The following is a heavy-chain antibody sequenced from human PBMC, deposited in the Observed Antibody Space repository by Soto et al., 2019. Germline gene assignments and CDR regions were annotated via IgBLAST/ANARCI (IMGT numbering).Heavy chain of an antibody. Sequence: PGESLKISCKGSGYTFTNYWIGWVRQMPGKGPEWMGIIYPGYFDTKYNPSFQGQVTISADKPITTTYLQWSSLKASDTAIYYCAASIFYYGMDVWGQGTTVTVSS. CDR1: GYTFTNYW. CDR3: AASIFYYGMDV. J-gene: IGHJ6*02. CDR2: IYPGYFDT. V-gene: IGHV5-51*01.